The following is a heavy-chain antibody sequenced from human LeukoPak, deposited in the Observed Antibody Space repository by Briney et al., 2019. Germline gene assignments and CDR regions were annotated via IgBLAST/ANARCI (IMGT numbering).Heavy chain of an antibody. CDR1: GFTFSHYA. D-gene: IGHD6-19*01. Sequence: SGGSLRLSCAASGFTFSHYAMHWVRQAPGKGLKWVTIISYDGSNKYYADSVKGRFTISRDNSKDTLYLQMNSLRAEDTAVYYCAMTGYSSVLSKNKDAFDIWGQGTVVTVSS. CDR2: ISYDGSNK. V-gene: IGHV3-30*01. J-gene: IGHJ3*02. CDR3: AMTGYSSVLSKNKDAFDI.